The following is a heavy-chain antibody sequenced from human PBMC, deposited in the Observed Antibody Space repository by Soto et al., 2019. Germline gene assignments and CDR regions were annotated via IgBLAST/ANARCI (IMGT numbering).Heavy chain of an antibody. V-gene: IGHV4-59*01. CDR1: GGSIRTYY. Sequence: SETLSLTCTVSGGSIRTYYWSWIRQPPGKGLEWIGYMYNSGSTNYNPSLKSRVTKSVDTSKNQFSQTLSSVTAADTAVYYCARIITSAANFFDYWGQGILVTVS. CDR2: MYNSGST. CDR3: ARIITSAANFFDY. D-gene: IGHD2-2*01. J-gene: IGHJ4*02.